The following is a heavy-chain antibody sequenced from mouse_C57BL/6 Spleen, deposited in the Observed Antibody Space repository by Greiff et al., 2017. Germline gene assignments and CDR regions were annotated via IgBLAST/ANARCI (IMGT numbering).Heavy chain of an antibody. J-gene: IGHJ4*01. CDR2: IYPRSGNT. Sequence: QVQLQQSGAELARPGASVKLSCKASGYTFTSYGISWVKQRTGQGLEWIGEIYPRSGNTYYNEKFKGKATLTADKSSSTAYMELRSLTSEDSAVYFCASPDLSRAMGYWGHGTSVTVSS. CDR3: ASPDLSRAMGY. D-gene: IGHD1-1*01. CDR1: GYTFTSYG. V-gene: IGHV1-81*01.